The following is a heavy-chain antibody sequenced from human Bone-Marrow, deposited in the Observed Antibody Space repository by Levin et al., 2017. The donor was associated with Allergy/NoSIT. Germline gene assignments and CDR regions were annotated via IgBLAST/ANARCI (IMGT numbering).Heavy chain of an antibody. CDR3: ARAYYGVREDAVRFYYYYYMDV. D-gene: IGHD4-17*01. Sequence: SETLSLTCAVYGGSFSGYYWSWIRQPPGKGLEWFGEINHSGSTNSNPSLKSRVTISVDTSKNQFSLKLSSVTAADTAVYYCARAYYGVREDAVRFYYYYYMDVWGKGTTVTVSS. CDR1: GGSFSGYY. J-gene: IGHJ6*03. CDR2: INHSGST. V-gene: IGHV4-34*01.